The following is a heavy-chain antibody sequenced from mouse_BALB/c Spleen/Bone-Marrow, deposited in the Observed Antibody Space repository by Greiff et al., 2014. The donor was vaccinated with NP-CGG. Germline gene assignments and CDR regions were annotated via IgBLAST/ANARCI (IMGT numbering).Heavy chain of an antibody. D-gene: IGHD3-1*01. CDR1: GYTFTDYY. CDR3: VTKGSSGYGLFAY. J-gene: IGHJ3*01. CDR2: INPNNGDT. Sequence: VHVKQSGPELVKPGASVKMSCKASGYTFTDYYMKWVKQSHGKNLEWIGDINPNNGDTFYNQKFKGKATLTVDTSSSTAYMQLNSLTSEGSAVYYCVTKGSSGYGLFAYWGQGTLVTVSA. V-gene: IGHV1-26*01.